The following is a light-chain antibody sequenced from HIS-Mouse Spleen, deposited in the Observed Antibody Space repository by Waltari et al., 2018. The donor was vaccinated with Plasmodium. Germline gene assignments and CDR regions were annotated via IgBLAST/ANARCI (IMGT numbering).Light chain of an antibody. Sequence: DIQMTQSPSSLSVSVGDRVTITCRASQSISSYLNWYQQKPGKATKLLIYAASSLQSGVPARVSGSGSGTDFTLTISSLQPEDFATYYCQQSYSTPQLTFGGGTKVEIK. V-gene: IGKV1-39*01. CDR3: QQSYSTPQLT. CDR2: AAS. J-gene: IGKJ4*01. CDR1: QSISSY.